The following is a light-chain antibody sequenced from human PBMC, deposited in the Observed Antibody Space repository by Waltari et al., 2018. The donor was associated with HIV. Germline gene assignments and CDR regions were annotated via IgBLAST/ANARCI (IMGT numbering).Light chain of an antibody. CDR1: QSVSTN. Sequence: EIVMTQSRANLSVSPGEGATPPCRASQSVSTNLAWYQQKPGQAPRLLIFSASARAAGIPARFSGSGSGTDFTLTISSPQSEDSAVYYCQHYNNRPPLTFGQGTRLEI. CDR3: QHYNNRPPLT. J-gene: IGKJ5*01. CDR2: SAS. V-gene: IGKV3-15*01.